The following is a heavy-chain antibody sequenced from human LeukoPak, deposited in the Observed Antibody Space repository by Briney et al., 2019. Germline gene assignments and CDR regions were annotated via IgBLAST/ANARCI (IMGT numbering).Heavy chain of an antibody. CDR3: AREFGYGSGSYTVY. J-gene: IGHJ4*02. CDR2: INPNSGGT. D-gene: IGHD3-10*01. CDR1: GYTFTGYY. Sequence: ASVKVSCKASGYTFTGYYMHWVRQAPGQGLEWMGWINPNSGGTNYAQKFQGTVTMTRDTSISTAYTELSRLRSDDTAVYYCAREFGYGSGSYTVYWGQGTLVTVSS. V-gene: IGHV1-2*02.